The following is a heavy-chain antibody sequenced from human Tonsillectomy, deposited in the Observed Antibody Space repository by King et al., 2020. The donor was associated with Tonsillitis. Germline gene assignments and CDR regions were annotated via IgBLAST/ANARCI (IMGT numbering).Heavy chain of an antibody. V-gene: IGHV3-30*02. Sequence: VQLVESGGGVVQPGGSLTLSCAASGFTFSASVMHWVRQVPGKGLEWVALIMYGGNQKYYADSVKGRFIISRDNFEKTLYLHRSNQRIDDTAIYYCAKDLDGSWIFDQWGQGTLVTVSS. CDR3: AKDLDGSWIFDQ. D-gene: IGHD5-24*01. CDR1: GFTFSASV. CDR2: IMYGGNQK. J-gene: IGHJ4*02.